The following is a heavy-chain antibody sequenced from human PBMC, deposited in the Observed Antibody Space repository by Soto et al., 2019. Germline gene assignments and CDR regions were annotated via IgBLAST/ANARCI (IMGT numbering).Heavy chain of an antibody. D-gene: IGHD4-17*01. V-gene: IGHV3-21*01. CDR2: ISSSSSYI. CDR1: GFTFSSYS. Sequence: EVQLVESGGGLVKPGGSLRLSCAASGFTFSSYSMNWVRQAPGKGLEWVSSISSSSSYIYYADSVKGRFTISRDNAKNSLYLQMNSLRAEDTAVYYCARVPKDYGDLMYYYYYMDVWGKGTTVTVSS. J-gene: IGHJ6*03. CDR3: ARVPKDYGDLMYYYYYMDV.